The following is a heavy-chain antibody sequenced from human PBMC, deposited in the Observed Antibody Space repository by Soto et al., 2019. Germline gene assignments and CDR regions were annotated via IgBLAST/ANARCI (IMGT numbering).Heavy chain of an antibody. D-gene: IGHD2-2*01. Sequence: SETLSLTCTVSGGSISSYYWSWIRQPPGKGLEWIGYIYYSGSTNYNPSLKSRVTISVDTSKNQFSLKLSSVTAADTAVYYCARELYYSRNYYHYGMDFCGQGTSVTGS. J-gene: IGHJ6*02. CDR1: GGSISSYY. CDR2: IYYSGST. V-gene: IGHV4-59*01. CDR3: ARELYYSRNYYHYGMDF.